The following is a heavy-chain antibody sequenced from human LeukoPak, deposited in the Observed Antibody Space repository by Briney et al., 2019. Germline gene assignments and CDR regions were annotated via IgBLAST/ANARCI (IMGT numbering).Heavy chain of an antibody. D-gene: IGHD2-2*01. CDR2: IIPIFGTA. Sequence: ASVKVSCKASGGTFGSYAISSVRQAPGQGGEGMGGIIPIFGTANYAQKFRGRVTITTEESPRTADLALSGRASEDRTVYYCARTRPSCSSTSCYSSGFDPWGQGTLVTVSS. V-gene: IGHV1-69*05. J-gene: IGHJ5*02. CDR3: ARTRPSCSSTSCYSSGFDP. CDR1: GGTFGSYA.